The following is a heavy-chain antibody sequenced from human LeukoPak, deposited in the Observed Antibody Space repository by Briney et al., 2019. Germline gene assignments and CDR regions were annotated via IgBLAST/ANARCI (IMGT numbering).Heavy chain of an antibody. CDR2: IKSDGSST. CDR1: GFPFSTYW. J-gene: IGHJ6*02. D-gene: IGHD3-10*01. V-gene: IGHV3-74*01. CDR3: VRDQSSFGSGGYGLGV. Sequence: GGSLRLSCAASGFPFSTYWMHWVRQVPGTGLVWVSRIKSDGSSTSYAVSVKGRFTISRDNAKNTLYLQTNSLRAEDTAIYYCVRDQSSFGSGGYGLGVWGQGTTVTVSS.